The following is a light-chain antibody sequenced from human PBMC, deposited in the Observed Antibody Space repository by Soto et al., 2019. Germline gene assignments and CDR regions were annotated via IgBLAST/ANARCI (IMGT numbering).Light chain of an antibody. Sequence: SVLTQPPSVSAAPGQKVTISCSGSSSNIGNNYISWYQQLPGTAPKLLIYDNNERPSGIPDRFSGSKSGTSATLGITGLQTGDEADYYCATWDSSLSAEVFGGGTKLTVL. V-gene: IGLV1-51*01. CDR2: DNN. CDR3: ATWDSSLSAEV. J-gene: IGLJ2*01. CDR1: SSNIGNNY.